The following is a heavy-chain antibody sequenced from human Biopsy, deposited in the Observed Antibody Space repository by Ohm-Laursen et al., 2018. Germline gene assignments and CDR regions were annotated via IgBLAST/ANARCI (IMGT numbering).Heavy chain of an antibody. Sequence: SVKVSCKGSGYILTSFGVSWVRQAPGHGLEWMGWVSTYNGNTEYEQKFQGRVTMTTDTSANTAYMELRSLRSDDTAVYFCARVREGGLLDYWGQGILVTVSS. D-gene: IGHD3-16*01. J-gene: IGHJ4*02. CDR1: GYILTSFG. CDR3: ARVREGGLLDY. CDR2: VSTYNGNT. V-gene: IGHV1-18*01.